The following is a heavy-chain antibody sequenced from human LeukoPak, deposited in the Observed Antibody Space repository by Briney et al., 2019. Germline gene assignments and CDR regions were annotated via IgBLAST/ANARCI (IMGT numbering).Heavy chain of an antibody. V-gene: IGHV4-34*01. D-gene: IGHD6-19*01. CDR3: ARDLMYSSTDY. J-gene: IGHJ4*02. CDR1: GGSFSGYY. CDR2: INHSGST. Sequence: SETLSLTCAVYGGSFSGYYWSWIRQPPGKGLEWIGEINHSGSTNYNPSLKSRVTISVDTSKNQFSLKLSSVTAADTAVYYCARDLMYSSTDYWGQGTLVTVSS.